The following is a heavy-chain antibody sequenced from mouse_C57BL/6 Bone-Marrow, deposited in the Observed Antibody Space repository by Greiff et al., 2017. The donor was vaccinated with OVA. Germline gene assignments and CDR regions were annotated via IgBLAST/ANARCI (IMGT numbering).Heavy chain of an antibody. CDR2: INSDGGST. D-gene: IGHD2-5*01. Sequence: DVKLVESGGGLVQPGESLKLSCESNEYEFPSHDMSWVRKTPEKRLELVAAINSDGGSTYYPDTMERRFTISRDNTKKTLYLQMSSLRPEDTALYYCARLYSNYSYWYFDVWGTGTTVTVSS. J-gene: IGHJ1*03. CDR1: EYEFPSHD. CDR3: ARLYSNYSYWYFDV. V-gene: IGHV5-2*01.